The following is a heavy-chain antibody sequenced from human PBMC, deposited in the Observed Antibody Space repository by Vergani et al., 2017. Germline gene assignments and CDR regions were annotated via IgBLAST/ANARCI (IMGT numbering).Heavy chain of an antibody. V-gene: IGHV3-23*01. Sequence: EVQLLESGGGLVQPGGSLRLSCAASGFTFSSYAMSWVRQAPGKGLEWVSAISGSGGSTYYADSVKGRYTISRDNSKNTLYLQMNSLGDEDTAVYYCAKDQIVVVITTTFVYWGQGTLVTVSS. J-gene: IGHJ4*02. CDR2: ISGSGGST. CDR1: GFTFSSYA. CDR3: AKDQIVVVITTTFVY. D-gene: IGHD3-22*01.